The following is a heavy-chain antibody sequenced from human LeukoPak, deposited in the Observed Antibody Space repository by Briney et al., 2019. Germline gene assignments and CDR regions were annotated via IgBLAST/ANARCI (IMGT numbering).Heavy chain of an antibody. CDR1: GDSITSDYY. CDR2: AYRSGTT. V-gene: IGHV4-38-2*01. D-gene: IGHD4-23*01. Sequence: PSETLSLTCAVSGDSITSDYYWVWIRPPPGKGLEWIGNAYRSGTTYYNQSLKSRVTMSVDTATDQFSLKLISVTAADTAVYYCARGHTLAVDRREGDPFVIWGQGTMVIVS. J-gene: IGHJ3*02. CDR3: ARGHTLAVDRREGDPFVI.